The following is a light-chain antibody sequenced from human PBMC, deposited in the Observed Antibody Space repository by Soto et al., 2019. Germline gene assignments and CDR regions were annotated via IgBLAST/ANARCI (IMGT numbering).Light chain of an antibody. CDR2: DDS. J-gene: IGLJ3*02. V-gene: IGLV3-21*02. CDR1: IIGVRS. CDR3: QVWDSRSDHVL. Sequence: SYELTQPPSVSVAPGQTAAIPYGGDIIGVRSVHWYRQTPGQTPILVVYDDSDRPSGIPERFSGSKTGTLATLTISRVEAGDEADYYCQVWDSRSDHVLFGGGTKLTVL.